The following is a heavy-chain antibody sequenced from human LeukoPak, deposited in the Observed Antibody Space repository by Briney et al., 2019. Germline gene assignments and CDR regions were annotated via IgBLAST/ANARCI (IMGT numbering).Heavy chain of an antibody. D-gene: IGHD1-1*01. Sequence: GGALRLSCSASGFTFSSYWMHWVLQAPGKGLVWVSRIHRDGSSTNNADSVKGRCTISRDNAKNTLYLQMSSLRAEDTAVYSCARGGVHSDYYYYYYMDVWGKGTTVTVSS. J-gene: IGHJ6*03. CDR1: GFTFSSYW. CDR3: ARGGVHSDYYYYYYMDV. V-gene: IGHV3-74*01. CDR2: IHRDGSST.